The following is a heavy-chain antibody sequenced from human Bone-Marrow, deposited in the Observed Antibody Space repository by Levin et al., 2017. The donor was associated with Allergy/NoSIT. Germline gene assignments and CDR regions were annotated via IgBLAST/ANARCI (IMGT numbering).Heavy chain of an antibody. V-gene: IGHV3-23*01. CDR1: GFTFSGYV. CDR2: IVGGGDTT. J-gene: IGHJ4*02. CDR3: AKRGPNWGFFDY. Sequence: ETLSLTCATSGFTFSGYVMCWVRQSPGKGLEWVSAIVGGGDTTYYADSVKGRFTISRDNSKNTLYLQMNSLKADDTAVYYCAKRGPNWGFFDYWGQGTLVTVSS. D-gene: IGHD7-27*01.